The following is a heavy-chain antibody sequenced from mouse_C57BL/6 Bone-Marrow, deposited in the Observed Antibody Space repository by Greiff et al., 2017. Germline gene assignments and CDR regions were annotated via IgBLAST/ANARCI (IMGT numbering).Heavy chain of an antibody. CDR1: GYTFTSYW. CDR2: IDPSDSYA. V-gene: IGHV1-69*01. CDR3: ARGGGNWYFDV. Sequence: QVQLQQPGAELVMPGASVKLSCKASGYTFTSYWMHRVEQRPGQGLEWIGEIDPSDSYANYKQNFKGKSTLTVDKSSSTAYMQVSSLTSEDSAVYYCARGGGNWYFDVWGTGTTVTVSS. J-gene: IGHJ1*03.